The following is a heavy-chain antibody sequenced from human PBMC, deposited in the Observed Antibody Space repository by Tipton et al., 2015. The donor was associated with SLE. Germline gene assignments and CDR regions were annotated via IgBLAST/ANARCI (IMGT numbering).Heavy chain of an antibody. J-gene: IGHJ3*02. CDR3: ARRRVSHAFDI. CDR2: IYTSGST. Sequence: TLSLTCTVSGGSISSGSYYWSWIRPPAGKGLEWIGHIYTSGSTNYNPSLKSRVTISVDTSKNQFSLKLSSVTAADTAVYYCARRRVSHAFDIWGQGTMVTVSS. V-gene: IGHV4-61*09. D-gene: IGHD6-13*01. CDR1: GGSISSGSYY.